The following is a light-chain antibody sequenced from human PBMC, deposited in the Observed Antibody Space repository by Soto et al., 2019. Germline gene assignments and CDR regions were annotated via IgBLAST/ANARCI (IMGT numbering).Light chain of an antibody. CDR2: DVS. CDR1: SSDFGGYNY. V-gene: IGLV2-14*01. J-gene: IGLJ1*01. CDR3: SSYTSSSTLGV. Sequence: QSALTQPASVSGSPGQSITISCTGTSSDFGGYNYVSWYQQYPGKAPKLMIFDVSNRPSGVSNRFSGSKSGNTASLTISGLQAEDEADYYCSSYTSSSTLGVFGTGTKVTVL.